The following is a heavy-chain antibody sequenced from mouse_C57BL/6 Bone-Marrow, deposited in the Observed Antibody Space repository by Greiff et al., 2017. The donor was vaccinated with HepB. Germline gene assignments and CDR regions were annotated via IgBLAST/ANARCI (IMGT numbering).Heavy chain of an antibody. CDR3: ASGGTWDDWYFDV. Sequence: QVQLQQPGAELVKPGASVKMSYKASGYTFTSYWITWVKQRPGQGLEWIGDIYPGSGSTNYNEKFKSKATLTVDTSSSTAYMQLSSLTSEDSAVYYCASGGTWDDWYFDVWGTGTTVTVSS. V-gene: IGHV1-55*01. J-gene: IGHJ1*03. CDR1: GYTFTSYW. D-gene: IGHD4-1*01. CDR2: IYPGSGST.